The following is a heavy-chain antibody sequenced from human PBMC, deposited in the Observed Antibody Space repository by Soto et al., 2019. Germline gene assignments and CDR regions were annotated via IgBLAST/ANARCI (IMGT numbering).Heavy chain of an antibody. V-gene: IGHV3-30-3*01. CDR2: ISYDGSNK. Sequence: QVQLVESGGGVVQPGRSLRLSCAASGFTFSSYAMHWVRQAPGKGLEWVAVISYDGSNKYYADSVKGRFTISRDNSKNTVYLQMNSLRAEDTAVYYCARDLYCSGGSCYSSGFDYWGQGTLVTVSS. CDR3: ARDLYCSGGSCYSSGFDY. CDR1: GFTFSSYA. J-gene: IGHJ4*02. D-gene: IGHD2-15*01.